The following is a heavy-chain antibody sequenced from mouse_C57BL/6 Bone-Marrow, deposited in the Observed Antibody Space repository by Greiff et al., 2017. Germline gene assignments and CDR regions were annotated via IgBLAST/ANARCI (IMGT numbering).Heavy chain of an antibody. CDR2: ISNGGGST. CDR3: ARLIYYGYDEGDYFDY. D-gene: IGHD2-2*01. V-gene: IGHV5-12*01. Sequence: LVESGGGLVQPGGSLKLSCAASGFTFSDYYMYWVRQTPEKRLEWVAYISNGGGSTYYPDTVKGRFTISRDNAKNTLYLQMSRLKSEDTAMYYCARLIYYGYDEGDYFDYWGQGTTLTVSS. J-gene: IGHJ2*01. CDR1: GFTFSDYY.